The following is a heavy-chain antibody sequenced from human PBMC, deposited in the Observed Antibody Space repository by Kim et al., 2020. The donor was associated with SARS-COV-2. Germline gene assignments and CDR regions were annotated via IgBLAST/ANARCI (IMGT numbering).Heavy chain of an antibody. Sequence: SETLSLTCTVSGGSISSSSYYWGWIRQPPGKGLEWIGSIYYSGSTYYNPSLKSRVTISVDTSKNQFSLKLSSVTAADTAVYYCARLIQTAAGGTYFDYWGQGTLVTVSS. J-gene: IGHJ4*02. CDR2: IYYSGST. D-gene: IGHD6-13*01. V-gene: IGHV4-39*01. CDR1: GGSISSSSYY. CDR3: ARLIQTAAGGTYFDY.